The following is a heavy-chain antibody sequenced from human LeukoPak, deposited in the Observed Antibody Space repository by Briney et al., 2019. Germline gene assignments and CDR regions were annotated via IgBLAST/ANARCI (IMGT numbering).Heavy chain of an antibody. D-gene: IGHD3-3*01. V-gene: IGHV1-69*04. J-gene: IGHJ5*02. Sequence: ASVKVSCKASGGTFSSYAISWVRQAPGQGLEWMGRIIPILGIANYAQKFQGRVTMTTDTSTSTAYMELRSLRSDDTAVYYCARDGYYDFWSGFDPWGQGTLVTVSS. CDR1: GGTFSSYA. CDR2: IIPILGIA. CDR3: ARDGYYDFWSGFDP.